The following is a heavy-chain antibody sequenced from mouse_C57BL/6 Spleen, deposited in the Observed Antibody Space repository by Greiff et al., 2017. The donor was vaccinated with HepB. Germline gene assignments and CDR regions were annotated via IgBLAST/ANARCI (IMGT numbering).Heavy chain of an antibody. CDR2: INPNNGGT. CDR1: GYTFTDYY. D-gene: IGHD2-1*01. J-gene: IGHJ2*01. Sequence: EVQLQQSGPELVKPGASVKISCKASGYTFTDYYMNWVKQSHGKSLEWIGDINPNNGGTSYNQKFKGKATLTVDKSSSTAYMELRSLTSEDSAVYYCARRGIYYGNFFDYWGQSTTLTVSS. CDR3: ARRGIYYGNFFDY. V-gene: IGHV1-26*01.